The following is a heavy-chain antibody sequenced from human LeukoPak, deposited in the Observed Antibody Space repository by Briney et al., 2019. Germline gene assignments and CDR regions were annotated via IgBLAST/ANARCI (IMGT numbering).Heavy chain of an antibody. J-gene: IGHJ5*02. Sequence: XSXXIFSXYGMSWVRQAPGQGLEWMGWISAHNGNTNYAQKFQGRFSMTTDTSTTPPHMQLRTLRSDDTAVYYCVRDRYWFAGTGWFDAWGQGTLVTVSS. V-gene: IGHV1-18*01. CDR3: VRDRYWFAGTGWFDA. CDR2: ISAHNGNT. CDR1: XXIFSXYG. D-gene: IGHD6-13*01.